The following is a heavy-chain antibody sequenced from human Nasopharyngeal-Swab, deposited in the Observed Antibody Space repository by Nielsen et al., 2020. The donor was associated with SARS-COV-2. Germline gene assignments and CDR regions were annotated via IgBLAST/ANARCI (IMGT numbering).Heavy chain of an antibody. Sequence: GGSLRLSCAASGFTFSSYAMSWVRQAPGKGLEWVSAISGSGGSTYYADSVKGRFTISRDNSKNTLYLQRNSLRAEDTAVYYCAKDDRRSQWLVDYYYGMDVWGQGTTVTVSS. J-gene: IGHJ6*02. CDR1: GFTFSSYA. D-gene: IGHD6-19*01. CDR3: AKDDRRSQWLVDYYYGMDV. CDR2: ISGSGGST. V-gene: IGHV3-23*01.